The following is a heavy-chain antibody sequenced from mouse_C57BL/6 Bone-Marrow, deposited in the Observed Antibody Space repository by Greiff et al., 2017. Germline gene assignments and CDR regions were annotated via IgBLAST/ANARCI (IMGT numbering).Heavy chain of an antibody. Sequence: VQLVESGPGLVQPSQSLSITCTVSGFSLTSYGVHWVRQSPGKGLEWLGVIWSGGSTDYNAAFISRLSISKDNSKRQVFFKMNSLQADDTAIYYCARSTMVTTYYFDYWGQGTTLTVSS. CDR3: ARSTMVTTYYFDY. J-gene: IGHJ2*01. D-gene: IGHD2-1*01. CDR1: GFSLTSYG. V-gene: IGHV2-2*01. CDR2: IWSGGST.